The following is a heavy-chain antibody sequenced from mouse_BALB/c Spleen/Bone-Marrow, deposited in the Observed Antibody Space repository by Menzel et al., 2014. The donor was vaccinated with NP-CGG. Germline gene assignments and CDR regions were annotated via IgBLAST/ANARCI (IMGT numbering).Heavy chain of an antibody. CDR3: ARHDGYFDY. V-gene: IGHV3-1*02. CDR2: IYYSGGS. D-gene: IGHD2-3*01. J-gene: IGHJ2*01. Sequence: EVKLMESGPDLVKPSQSLSLTCTVTGYSITSGYSWHWIRQFPGNKLEWMGXIYYSGGSNYNPSLKSRVSISRDTSKNQFFLQLNSVTSEDAATYYCARHDGYFDYWGQGTTLTVSS. CDR1: GYSITSGYS.